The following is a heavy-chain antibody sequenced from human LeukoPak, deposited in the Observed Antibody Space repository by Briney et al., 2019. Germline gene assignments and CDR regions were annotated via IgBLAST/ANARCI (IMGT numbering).Heavy chain of an antibody. CDR3: ASLVSTSLLDV. D-gene: IGHD2-2*01. V-gene: IGHV3-7*01. J-gene: IGHJ6*02. Sequence: GGSLRLPCAASGFTFSIYWMSWVRQAPGKGLEWVANIDQDGREKSFVDSVRGRFSISRDNAKNTLYLQMNSLRVEDTAVYYCASLVSTSLLDVWGQGTTVTVSS. CDR2: IDQDGREK. CDR1: GFTFSIYW.